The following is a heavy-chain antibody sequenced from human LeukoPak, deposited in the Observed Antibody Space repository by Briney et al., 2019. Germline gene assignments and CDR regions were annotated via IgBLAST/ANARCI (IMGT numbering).Heavy chain of an antibody. Sequence: PGGSLRLSCAASGFTFSSYGMHWVRQAPGKGLEWVAFIRYDGSNKYYADSVKGRFTISRDNSKNTLYLQMNSLRAEDTAVYYCAKEMPRITMVRGIPPDYWGQGTLVTVSS. CDR2: IRYDGSNK. V-gene: IGHV3-30*02. J-gene: IGHJ4*02. D-gene: IGHD3-10*01. CDR3: AKEMPRITMVRGIPPDY. CDR1: GFTFSSYG.